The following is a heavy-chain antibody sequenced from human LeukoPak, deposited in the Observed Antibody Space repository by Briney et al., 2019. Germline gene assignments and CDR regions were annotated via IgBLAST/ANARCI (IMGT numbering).Heavy chain of an antibody. D-gene: IGHD6-6*01. CDR2: INPNSGGT. CDR3: ARDSVLRGYFDY. Sequence: ASVKVSCKASGYTFTGYYMHWVRQAPGQGLEWMGWINPNSGGTNYAQKFQGRVTMTRDTSIGTAYMELSRLRSDDTAVYYCARDSVLRGYFDYWGQGTLVTVSS. CDR1: GYTFTGYY. J-gene: IGHJ4*02. V-gene: IGHV1-2*02.